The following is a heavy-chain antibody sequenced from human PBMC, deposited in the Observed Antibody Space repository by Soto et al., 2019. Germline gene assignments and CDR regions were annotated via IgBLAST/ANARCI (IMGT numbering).Heavy chain of an antibody. V-gene: IGHV3-33*01. CDR1: GFNFSSNV. D-gene: IGHD2-2*01. CDR3: ARGLSVPASMESHSYYAMDV. CDR2: IWYDGSNK. J-gene: IGHJ6*02. Sequence: QVQLVESGGGVVQPGRSLRLSCATSGFNFSSNVMHWVRQAPGKGLEWVAVIWYDGSNKDYADSVKGRFTISRDNSKNIMTLLMTSLRDEDTAVYYCARGLSVPASMESHSYYAMDVWGQGTTVTVSS.